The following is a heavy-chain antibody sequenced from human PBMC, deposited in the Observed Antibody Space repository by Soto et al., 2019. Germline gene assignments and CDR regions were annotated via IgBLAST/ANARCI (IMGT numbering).Heavy chain of an antibody. CDR3: AKAMGPDWLARLDC. CDR1: GFTFDDYA. V-gene: IGHV3-9*01. Sequence: EVQLVESGGGWVQPGRSLRLSCAVSGFTFDDYAMHWVRQAPGEGLEWVSGISWNSGAIGYADPVKGRFTVLRENAKSTLYLQMNSLRTEDTALYYCAKAMGPDWLARLDCWGQGTLVTVSS. CDR2: ISWNSGAI. D-gene: IGHD3-9*01. J-gene: IGHJ4*02.